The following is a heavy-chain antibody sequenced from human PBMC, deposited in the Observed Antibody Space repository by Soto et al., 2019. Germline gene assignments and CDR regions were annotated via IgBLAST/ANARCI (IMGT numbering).Heavy chain of an antibody. D-gene: IGHD5-18*01. V-gene: IGHV3-30-3*01. CDR2: ISYDGSNK. Sequence: QVQLVESGGGVVQPGRSLRLSCAASGFTFSSYAMHWVRQAPGKGLEWVAVISYDGSNKYYADSVKGRFTISRDNSKNTLYLQMNSLRAEDTAVYYCARVPEQLWSYYFDYWGQGTLVTVSS. CDR1: GFTFSSYA. J-gene: IGHJ4*02. CDR3: ARVPEQLWSYYFDY.